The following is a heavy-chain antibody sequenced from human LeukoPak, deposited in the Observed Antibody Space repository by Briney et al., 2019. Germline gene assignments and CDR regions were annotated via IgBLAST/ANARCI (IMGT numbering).Heavy chain of an antibody. Sequence: GGSLRLSCAASGSTFSSYAMSWVRQAPGKGLEWVSAISGSGGSTYYADSVKGRFTISRDNSKNTLYLQMNSLRAEDTAVYYCAKHTATYGSGSRQAFDIWGQGTMVTVSS. CDR2: ISGSGGST. J-gene: IGHJ3*02. CDR3: AKHTATYGSGSRQAFDI. D-gene: IGHD3-10*01. V-gene: IGHV3-23*01. CDR1: GSTFSSYA.